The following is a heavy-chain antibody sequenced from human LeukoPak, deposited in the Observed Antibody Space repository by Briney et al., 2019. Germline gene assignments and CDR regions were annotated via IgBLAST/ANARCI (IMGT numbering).Heavy chain of an antibody. Sequence: GGSLRLSCAASRFAFSNYAMNWVRQAPGKGLEWVSTVVASGGSTYYADSVKGRFTISRDNSKNTLFLQMNSLRAEDTAVYYCAKDGGLWVSAHWGDSWGRGTLVTVSS. CDR2: VVASGGST. J-gene: IGHJ4*02. V-gene: IGHV3-23*01. CDR3: AKDGGLWVSAHWGDS. D-gene: IGHD7-27*01. CDR1: RFAFSNYA.